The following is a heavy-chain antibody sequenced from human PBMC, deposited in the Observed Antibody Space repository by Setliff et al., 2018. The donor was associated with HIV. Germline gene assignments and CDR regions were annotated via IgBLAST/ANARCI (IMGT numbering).Heavy chain of an antibody. CDR1: GFTFNTYA. CDR3: AKDGISGGAYPPYYFDY. Sequence: PGGSLRLSCAASGFTFNTYAMSWARQAPGKGLEWVSVISGSGGSTFYADSVKGRFTISRDNSKNTLYLQMNRLRAEDTAVYYCAKDGISGGAYPPYYFDYWGHGTLVTVSS. CDR2: ISGSGGST. D-gene: IGHD2-15*01. J-gene: IGHJ4*01. V-gene: IGHV3-23*01.